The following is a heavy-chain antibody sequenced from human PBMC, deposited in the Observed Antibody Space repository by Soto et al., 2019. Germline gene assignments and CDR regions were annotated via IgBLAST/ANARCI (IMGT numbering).Heavy chain of an antibody. V-gene: IGHV3-23*01. CDR1: GFTFSSYA. CDR3: AKKSTTFDY. CDR2: INNSGGAT. J-gene: IGHJ4*02. Sequence: LRLSCAASGFTFSSYAMTWVRQAPGKGLEWVSDINNSGGATYYADSVKGRFTISRDNSKNTLYLQMNNLRAEDTAVYYCAKKSTTFDYWGQGALVTVSS. D-gene: IGHD1-1*01.